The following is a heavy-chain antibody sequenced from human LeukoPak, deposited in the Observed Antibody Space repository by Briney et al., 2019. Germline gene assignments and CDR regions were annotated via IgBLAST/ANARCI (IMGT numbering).Heavy chain of an antibody. CDR1: GGSISGFY. CDR2: IYYSGST. V-gene: IGHV4-59*08. J-gene: IGHJ4*02. Sequence: SETPSLTCTVSGGSISGFYWSWIRQPPGKGLEWIGYIYYSGSTNYNPSLKSRVTISVDTSKNQFSLKLSSVTAADTAVYYCARHFDYWGQGTLVTVSS. CDR3: ARHFDY.